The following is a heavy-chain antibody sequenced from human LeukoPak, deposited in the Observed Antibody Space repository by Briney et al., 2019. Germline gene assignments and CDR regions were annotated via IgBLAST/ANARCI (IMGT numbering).Heavy chain of an antibody. D-gene: IGHD3-10*01. CDR2: IYTSGST. V-gene: IGHV4-4*07. CDR3: ARHDGMVRGVITFDP. Sequence: SETLSLTCTVSGGSISSYYWSWIRQPAGKGLEWIGRIYTSGSTNYNPSLKSRVTVSVDTSKNQFSLKLSSVTAADTAVYYCARHDGMVRGVITFDPWGQGTLVTVSS. CDR1: GGSISSYY. J-gene: IGHJ5*02.